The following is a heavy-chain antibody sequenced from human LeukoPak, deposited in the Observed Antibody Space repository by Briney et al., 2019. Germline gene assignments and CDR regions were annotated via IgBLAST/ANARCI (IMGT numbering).Heavy chain of an antibody. J-gene: IGHJ4*02. Sequence: PSETLSLTCTVSGGSISSYYWSWIRQPPGKGLEWIGYIYYSGSTNYNPSLKSRATISVDTSKNQFSLKLSSVTAADTAVYYCARGYCSSTSCYTHPFDYWGQGTLVIVSS. CDR1: GGSISSYY. CDR3: ARGYCSSTSCYTHPFDY. CDR2: IYYSGST. V-gene: IGHV4-59*01. D-gene: IGHD2-2*02.